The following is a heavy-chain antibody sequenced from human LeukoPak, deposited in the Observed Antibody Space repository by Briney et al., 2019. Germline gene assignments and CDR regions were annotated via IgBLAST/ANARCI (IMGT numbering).Heavy chain of an antibody. CDR1: GFTFRDLY. CDR3: ARRGGSSSRRSPIDY. CDR2: ISPSGSDI. J-gene: IGHJ4*02. V-gene: IGHV3-11*04. D-gene: IGHD6-6*01. Sequence: GGSLRLSCTASGFTFRDLYMSWIRQAPGKGLEFVSYISPSGSDIIYADSVKGRFTIPRDNAKNSLFLQMNGLRAEDTAVYYCARRGGSSSRRSPIDYWGQGTLVTVSS.